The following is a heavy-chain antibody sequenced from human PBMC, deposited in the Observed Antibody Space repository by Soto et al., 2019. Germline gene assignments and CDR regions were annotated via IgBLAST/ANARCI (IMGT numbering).Heavy chain of an antibody. CDR3: ARDIGVHRFGHYFYYMDV. D-gene: IGHD2-21*01. Sequence: GGSLRLSCAASGFTFSSYSMNWVRQAPGKGLEWVSSISSSSSYIYYADSVKGRFTISRDNAKNSLYLQMNSLRAEDTAVYYCARDIGVHRFGHYFYYMDVWGKGTTVTVSS. CDR1: GFTFSSYS. CDR2: ISSSSSYI. V-gene: IGHV3-21*01. J-gene: IGHJ6*03.